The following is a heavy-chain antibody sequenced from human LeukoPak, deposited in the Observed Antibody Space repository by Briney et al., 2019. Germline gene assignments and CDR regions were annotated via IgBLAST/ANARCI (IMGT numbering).Heavy chain of an antibody. CDR1: GGSISSYY. Sequence: PETLSLACTVSGGSISSYYWSWIRQPAGKGLEWIGRIYTSGSTNYNPSLKSRVTMPVDTSKNQFSLKLNSVTAADTAVYYCARWRSRSWSGNYAFDIWGQGTMVTVSS. CDR3: ARWRSRSWSGNYAFDI. V-gene: IGHV4-4*07. CDR2: IYTSGST. J-gene: IGHJ3*02. D-gene: IGHD6-13*01.